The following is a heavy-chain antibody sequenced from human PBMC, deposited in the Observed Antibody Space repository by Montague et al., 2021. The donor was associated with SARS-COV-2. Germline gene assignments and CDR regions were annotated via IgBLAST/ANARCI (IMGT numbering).Heavy chain of an antibody. V-gene: IGHV3-30-3*01. Sequence: SLRLSCAASGFPFSSYAMPWVRQAPGKGLEWVAVISYDGSNKYYADSVKGRFTISRDNSKNTLYLQMNSLRAEDTAVYYCARIQYGGYGGAFDYWGQGTLVTVSS. CDR2: ISYDGSNK. J-gene: IGHJ4*02. CDR3: ARIQYGGYGGAFDY. CDR1: GFPFSSYA. D-gene: IGHD5-12*01.